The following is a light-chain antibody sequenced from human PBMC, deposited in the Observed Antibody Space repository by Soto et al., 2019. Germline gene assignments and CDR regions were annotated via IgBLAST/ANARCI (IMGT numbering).Light chain of an antibody. J-gene: IGLJ2*01. CDR1: SGHRNYD. V-gene: IGLV4-69*01. CDR2: LNSDGSH. Sequence: QPVLTQSPSASASLGASVKLTCTLSSGHRNYDIAWHQQQPEKGPRYLMKLNSDGSHSKGDGIPDRFSGSSSGAERYLTISSLQSEDEADYYCQTWGAGVRVFGGGTKLTVL. CDR3: QTWGAGVRV.